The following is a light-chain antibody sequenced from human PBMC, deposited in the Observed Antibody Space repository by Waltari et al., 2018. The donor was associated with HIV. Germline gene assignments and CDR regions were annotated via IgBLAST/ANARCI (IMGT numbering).Light chain of an antibody. Sequence: DIVLTQSPDFQSVTPKVIVTITCRASQHIDSNLHCFQQKPNPPPKRLSKDASQSFSGVPSRFSGSGSGTKFTLTSNSLEVEDAATYCCHQSSGLPFTFGPGTKLDIK. CDR2: DAS. CDR3: HQSSGLPFT. J-gene: IGKJ3*01. CDR1: QHIDSN. V-gene: IGKV6-21*01.